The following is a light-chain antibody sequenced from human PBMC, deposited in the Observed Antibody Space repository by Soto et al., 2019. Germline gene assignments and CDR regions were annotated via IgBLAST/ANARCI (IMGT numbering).Light chain of an antibody. J-gene: IGKJ4*01. Sequence: DIVMTQSPDSLAVSLGERATINCKSSQNVLHSSNQKNYLAWYQQRPGQPPKLLMYWASTRQSGVPDRFSGSGSGTDFTFTISGLQAEDVAVYYCQQYYSSTLTFGGGTKVEI. V-gene: IGKV4-1*01. CDR3: QQYYSSTLT. CDR1: QNVLHSSNQKNY. CDR2: WAS.